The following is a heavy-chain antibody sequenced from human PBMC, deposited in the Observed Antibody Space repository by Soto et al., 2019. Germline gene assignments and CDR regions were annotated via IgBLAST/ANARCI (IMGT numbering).Heavy chain of an antibody. D-gene: IGHD3-16*01. CDR3: ARDNRIMIPRPKGNYYFDY. CDR1: GGSFSGYY. V-gene: IGHV4-34*01. CDR2: INHSGST. J-gene: IGHJ4*02. Sequence: SETLSLTGAVYGGSFSGYYWSWIRQPPGKGLEWIGEINHSGSTNYNPSLKSRVTISVDTSKNQFSLKLSSVTAADTAVYYCARDNRIMIPRPKGNYYFDYWGQGTLVTVSS.